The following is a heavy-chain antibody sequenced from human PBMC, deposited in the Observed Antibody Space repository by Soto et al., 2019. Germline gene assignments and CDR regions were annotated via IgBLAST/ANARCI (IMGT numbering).Heavy chain of an antibody. CDR2: INSDGSST. J-gene: IGHJ4*02. CDR3: ARDSSPYYGFWSGFYTYFDY. CDR1: GFTFSSHW. Sequence: PGGSLRLSCAVSGFTFSSHWMHWVRQAPGKGLVWVSRINSDGSSTNYADSVKGRFTISRDNAKKTLYLQMNSLRADDTAVYYCARDSSPYYGFWSGFYTYFDYWGQGA. V-gene: IGHV3-74*01. D-gene: IGHD3-3*01.